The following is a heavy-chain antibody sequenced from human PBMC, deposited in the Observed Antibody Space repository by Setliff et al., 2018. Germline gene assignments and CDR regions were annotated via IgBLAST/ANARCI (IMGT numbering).Heavy chain of an antibody. Sequence: PSETLSLTCTVSGGSISSSSYYWGWIRQPPGKGLEWIGSIYYSGSTYYNPSLKSRVTISVDTSKNQSSLKLSSVTAADTAVYYCAREDGSGFFVGVAWFDPWGQGTLVTVSS. CDR3: AREDGSGFFVGVAWFDP. V-gene: IGHV4-39*07. CDR1: GGSISSSSYY. D-gene: IGHD3-10*01. J-gene: IGHJ5*02. CDR2: IYYSGST.